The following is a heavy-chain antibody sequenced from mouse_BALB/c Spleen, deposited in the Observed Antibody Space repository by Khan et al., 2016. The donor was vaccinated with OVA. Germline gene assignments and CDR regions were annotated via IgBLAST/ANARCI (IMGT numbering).Heavy chain of an antibody. Sequence: QIQLVQSGPELKKPGETVKISCKASGYTFTNYGMNWVKQAPGKGLKWMGWINTYTGEPTYADDFKGRFAFSLETSASTAYLQSNNLKNEDTASYCCASGGYWYFDVWGAGTTVTVSS. CDR3: ASGGYWYFDV. V-gene: IGHV9-3-1*01. J-gene: IGHJ1*01. CDR1: GYTFTNYG. CDR2: INTYTGEP. D-gene: IGHD1-1*02.